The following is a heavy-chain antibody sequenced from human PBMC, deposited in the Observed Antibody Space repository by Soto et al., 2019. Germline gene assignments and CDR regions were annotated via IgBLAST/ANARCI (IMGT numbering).Heavy chain of an antibody. CDR2: IFQSGTT. V-gene: IGHV4-4*02. Sequence: QVQLQESGPGLVKPSGTLSLTCAVSGASISSYWWSWVRQTPGKGLEWIGGIFQSGTTNSNPSLKSRVSMTLDKSKNQFSLSLTSVTAADTAVYYCSRNRDSSTFFDYWGRGTLVTVSS. CDR3: SRNRDSSTFFDY. CDR1: GASISSYW. J-gene: IGHJ4*02. D-gene: IGHD6-13*01.